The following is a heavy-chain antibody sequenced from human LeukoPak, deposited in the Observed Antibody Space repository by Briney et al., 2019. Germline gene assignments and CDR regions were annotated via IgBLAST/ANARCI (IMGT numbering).Heavy chain of an antibody. CDR1: GGSISSYY. Sequence: PSETLSLTCTVSGGSISSYYWSWIRQPPGKGLEWIGYIYYSGSTNYNPSLKSRVTISVDTSKNQFSLKLSSVTAADTAVYYCARGQGTAMVDYWGQGTLVTVSS. CDR2: IYYSGST. D-gene: IGHD5-18*01. CDR3: ARGQGTAMVDY. V-gene: IGHV4-59*01. J-gene: IGHJ4*02.